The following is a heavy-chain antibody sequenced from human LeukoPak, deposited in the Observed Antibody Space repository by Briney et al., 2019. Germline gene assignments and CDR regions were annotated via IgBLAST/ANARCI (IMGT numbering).Heavy chain of an antibody. V-gene: IGHV3-23*01. Sequence: PGGSLRLSCAASGFTFSSYGMSWVRQAPGKGLEWVSGISGSGGSTYYADSVKGRLTISRDNSKNTLYLQMNSLRAEDTAVYYCAKDASPHTFAYYYDSSGYDYYFDYWGQGTLVTVSS. J-gene: IGHJ4*02. CDR1: GFTFSSYG. D-gene: IGHD3-22*01. CDR3: AKDASPHTFAYYYDSSGYDYYFDY. CDR2: ISGSGGST.